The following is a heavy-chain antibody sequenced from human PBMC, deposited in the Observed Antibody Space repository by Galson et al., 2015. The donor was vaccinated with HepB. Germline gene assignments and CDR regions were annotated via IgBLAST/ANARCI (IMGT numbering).Heavy chain of an antibody. D-gene: IGHD5-18*01. V-gene: IGHV3-9*01. Sequence: SLRLSCAASGFTFDDYAMHWVRQAPGKGLEWVSGISWNSGSIGYADSVKGRFTISRDNAKNSLYLQMNSLRAEDTALYYCAKESTDTAMGAIDLWGRGTLVTVSS. J-gene: IGHJ2*01. CDR1: GFTFDDYA. CDR2: ISWNSGSI. CDR3: AKESTDTAMGAIDL.